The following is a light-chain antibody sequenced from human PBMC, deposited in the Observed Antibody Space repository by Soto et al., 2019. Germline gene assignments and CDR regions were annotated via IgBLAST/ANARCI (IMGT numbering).Light chain of an antibody. CDR1: QSVSSD. CDR3: QQYNNWPPYT. CDR2: GAS. J-gene: IGKJ2*01. V-gene: IGKV3-15*01. Sequence: IVMTQSPATLSVSPGDRVTFSCRASQSVSSDLAWYQQRPGQAPRLLIYGASTRATGIPARFSGTGSGTEFTLTISSLQSEDFAIYYCQQYNNWPPYTFGQGTKLEIK.